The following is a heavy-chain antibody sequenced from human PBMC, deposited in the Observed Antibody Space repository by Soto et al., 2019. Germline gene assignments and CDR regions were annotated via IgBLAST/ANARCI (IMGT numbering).Heavy chain of an antibody. V-gene: IGHV3-30*18. Sequence: QVQLVESGGGVVQPGRSLRLSCAASGFTFSSYGVHWVRQAPGKGLEWVAVISYDGSNKYYADSVKGRFTISRDNSKNTLYLQMNSLRAEDTAVYYCAKKPGYCSGGSCYWQGDWFDPWGQGTLVTVSS. CDR2: ISYDGSNK. CDR3: AKKPGYCSGGSCYWQGDWFDP. CDR1: GFTFSSYG. J-gene: IGHJ5*02. D-gene: IGHD2-15*01.